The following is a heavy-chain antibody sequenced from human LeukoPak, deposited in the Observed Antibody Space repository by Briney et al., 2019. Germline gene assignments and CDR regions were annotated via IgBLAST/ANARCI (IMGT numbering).Heavy chain of an antibody. D-gene: IGHD3-3*01. CDR2: ISYDGSNK. J-gene: IGHJ4*02. V-gene: IGHV3-30*04. Sequence: GRSLRLSCAASGFTFSSYAMHWVRQAPGKGLEWVAVISYDGSNKYYADSVKGRFTISRDNSKNTLYLQMNSLRAEDTAVYYCARDPYPHYDFWSGYFDWGQGTLVTVSS. CDR3: ARDPYPHYDFWSGYFD. CDR1: GFTFSSYA.